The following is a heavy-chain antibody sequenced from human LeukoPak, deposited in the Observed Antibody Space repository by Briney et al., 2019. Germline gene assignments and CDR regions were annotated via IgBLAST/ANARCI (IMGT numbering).Heavy chain of an antibody. Sequence: SETLSLTCTVSGGSISSGDYYWSWIRQPPGKGLEWIGYIYYSGSANYNPSLRSRVTISIDTSKNQFSLKLRSVTAADTAVYHCARLVYDSRGYYFDYWGQGTLVTVSS. D-gene: IGHD3-22*01. CDR3: ARLVYDSRGYYFDY. V-gene: IGHV4-30-4*01. CDR2: IYYSGSA. J-gene: IGHJ4*02. CDR1: GGSISSGDYY.